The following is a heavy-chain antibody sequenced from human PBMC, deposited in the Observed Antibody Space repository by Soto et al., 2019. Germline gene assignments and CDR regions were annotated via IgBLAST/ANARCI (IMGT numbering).Heavy chain of an antibody. Sequence: GGSLRLSCTASGFTFSSYAMSWVRQAPGKGLEWVSAISGSGGSTYYADSVKGRFTISRDNSKNTLYLQMNSLRAEDTAVYYCAKAAPQFTILLNWFDPWGQGTLVTVSS. D-gene: IGHD3-3*01. J-gene: IGHJ5*02. CDR2: ISGSGGST. V-gene: IGHV3-23*01. CDR1: GFTFSSYA. CDR3: AKAAPQFTILLNWFDP.